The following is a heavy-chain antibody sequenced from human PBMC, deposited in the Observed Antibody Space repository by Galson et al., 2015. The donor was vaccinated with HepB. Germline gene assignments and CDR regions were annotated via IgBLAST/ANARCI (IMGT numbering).Heavy chain of an antibody. J-gene: IGHJ5*02. D-gene: IGHD4-23*01. V-gene: IGHV1-3*01. Sequence: SVKVSCKASGYTFTSYAMHWVRQAPGQRLEWMGWINAGNGNTKYSQKFQGRVTITRDTSASTAYMELSSLRSEDTAVYYCARDAGGSGTVVTPRFWFDPWGQGTLVTVSS. CDR3: ARDAGGSGTVVTPRFWFDP. CDR1: GYTFTSYA. CDR2: INAGNGNT.